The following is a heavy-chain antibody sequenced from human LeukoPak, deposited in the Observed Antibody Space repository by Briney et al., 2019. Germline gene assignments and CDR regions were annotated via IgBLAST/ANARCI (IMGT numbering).Heavy chain of an antibody. D-gene: IGHD3-16*02. J-gene: IGHJ6*02. CDR1: GFTISSYA. V-gene: IGHV3-23*01. CDR2: ISGSGGST. Sequence: GGSLRLSCAASGFTISSYAMSWVRQAPGKGLEWVSAISGSGGSTYYADSVKGRFTISRDNSKNTLYLQMNSLRAEDTAVYYCAKDFAAYDYVWGSYRYGPNVWGQGTTVTVSS. CDR3: AKDFAAYDYVWGSYRYGPNV.